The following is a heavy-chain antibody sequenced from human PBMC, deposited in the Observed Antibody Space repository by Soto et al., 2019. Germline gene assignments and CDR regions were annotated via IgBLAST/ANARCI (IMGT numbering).Heavy chain of an antibody. J-gene: IGHJ1*01. Sequence: DTLSLTCAVSGGSISSTTCYWAWIRQPPGKGLEWVATIYYSGATYYNPSLKSRLTISIDTSKNQFSLRLSSVTAADTAMYYCARYYDTSNRPYFHHWGQGTRVTVSS. CDR2: IYYSGAT. CDR3: ARYYDTSNRPYFHH. D-gene: IGHD3-22*01. V-gene: IGHV4-39*01. CDR1: GGSISSTTCY.